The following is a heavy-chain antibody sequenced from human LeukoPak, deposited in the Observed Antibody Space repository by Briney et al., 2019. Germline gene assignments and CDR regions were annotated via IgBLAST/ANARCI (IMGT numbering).Heavy chain of an antibody. J-gene: IGHJ3*02. CDR2: ISWNSSSI. Sequence: PGRSLRLSCAASGFIFGDYVMHWVRQAPGKGLEWVSGISWNSSSIAYADSVKGRFTISRDNAKNSLYLQMNSLRAEDMALYYCAKDRYSGPSADAFDIWGQGTMVTVSS. CDR3: AKDRYSGPSADAFDI. D-gene: IGHD5-12*01. V-gene: IGHV3-9*03. CDR1: GFIFGDYV.